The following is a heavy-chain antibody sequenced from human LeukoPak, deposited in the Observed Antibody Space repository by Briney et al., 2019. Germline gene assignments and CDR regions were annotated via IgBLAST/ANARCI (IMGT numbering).Heavy chain of an antibody. J-gene: IGHJ3*02. CDR3: ARAGDYGDLAPFDI. V-gene: IGHV3-48*03. CDR2: ISSSGII. Sequence: GGSLRLSCAASGFTFSTYEMNWVRQAPGKGLEWVSFISSSGIIYQADSVKGRFTISRDNAKNSLYLQMNSPRDEDTAVYYCARAGDYGDLAPFDIWGQGTMVTVSS. CDR1: GFTFSTYE. D-gene: IGHD4-17*01.